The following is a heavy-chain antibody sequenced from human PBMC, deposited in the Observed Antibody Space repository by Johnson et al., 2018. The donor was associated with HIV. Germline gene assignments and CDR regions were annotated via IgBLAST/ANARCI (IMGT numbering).Heavy chain of an antibody. Sequence: QVQLVESGGGVVQPGRSLRLSCVASGFTFSSYGIHWVRQAPGKGLEWVAIISYDGSNKYYADSVKGRFTISRDNSKNTLYLQMNSLRAEDTAVYYCASWGVGSSWNHDAFDIWGPGTMVTVS. CDR2: ISYDGSNK. CDR1: GFTFSSYG. J-gene: IGHJ3*02. D-gene: IGHD6-13*01. CDR3: ASWGVGSSWNHDAFDI. V-gene: IGHV3-30*03.